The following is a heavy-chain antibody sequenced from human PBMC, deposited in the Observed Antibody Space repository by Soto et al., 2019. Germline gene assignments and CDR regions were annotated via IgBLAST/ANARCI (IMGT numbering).Heavy chain of an antibody. Sequence: QVQLQQWGAGLLKPSETLSLTCAVSCGSFSGYYWSWIRQPPGKGLEWIGEINHSGSTNYNPSLKSRVNMSVDTSKNQFSLKLSSGTAADTAVYYCARTSRFDCWGQGTLVTVSS. CDR2: INHSGST. D-gene: IGHD6-6*01. CDR1: CGSFSGYY. V-gene: IGHV4-34*01. CDR3: ARTSRFDC. J-gene: IGHJ4*02.